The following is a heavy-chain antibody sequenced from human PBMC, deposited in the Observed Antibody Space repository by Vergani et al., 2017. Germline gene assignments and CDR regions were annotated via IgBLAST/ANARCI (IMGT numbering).Heavy chain of an antibody. V-gene: IGHV3-72*01. CDR1: GFIFSDYY. D-gene: IGHD1-1*01. CDR3: VKVRGSNWNDHLYDI. CDR2: IRNKANDYTT. J-gene: IGHJ3*02. Sequence: EVQVVESGGGLVQPGGSLRLSCAASGFIFSDYYMDWVRQAPGKGLEWVGRIRNKANDYTTQYAASVEGRFTISRDDSKRYLHLQMNSLQTEDTALYYCVKVRGSNWNDHLYDIWGQGTLVTVSS.